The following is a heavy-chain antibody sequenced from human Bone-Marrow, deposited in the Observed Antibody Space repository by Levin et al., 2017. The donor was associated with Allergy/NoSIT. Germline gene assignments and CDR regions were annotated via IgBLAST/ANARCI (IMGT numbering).Heavy chain of an antibody. Sequence: GESLKISCKASGYTFTGYYMHWVRQAPGQGLEWMGWINPNSGGTNYAQKFQGRVTMTRDTSISTAYMELSRLRSDDTAVYYCARGVVPAESEYYFDYWGQGTLVTVSS. CDR3: ARGVVPAESEYYFDY. CDR2: INPNSGGT. V-gene: IGHV1-2*02. D-gene: IGHD2-2*01. J-gene: IGHJ4*02. CDR1: GYTFTGYY.